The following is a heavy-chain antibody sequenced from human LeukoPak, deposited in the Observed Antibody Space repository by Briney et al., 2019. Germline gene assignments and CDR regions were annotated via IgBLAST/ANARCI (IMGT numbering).Heavy chain of an antibody. J-gene: IGHJ4*02. D-gene: IGHD3-22*01. V-gene: IGHV3-7*01. CDR3: ARDSNYDSSGYYYPDYFNY. CDR2: IKQDGSEK. CDR1: GFTFSSYW. Sequence: PGGSLRLSCAASGFTFSSYWMNWVRQVPGKGLEWVANIKQDGSEKYYVDSVKGRFTISRDNAKNSLYLQMNSLRAEDTAVYYCARDSNYDSSGYYYPDYFNYWGQGTLVTVSS.